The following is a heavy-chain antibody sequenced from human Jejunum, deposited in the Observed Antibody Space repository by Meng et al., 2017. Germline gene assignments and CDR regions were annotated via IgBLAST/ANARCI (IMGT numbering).Heavy chain of an antibody. CDR1: GYTFTSYA. J-gene: IGHJ4*02. Sequence: QGQLVQSGAEVKKPGASVKVSCKASGYTFTSYAMHWVRQSPGQRLEWMGWINAGNGNTKYSQKFQGRVTITRDTSASTAYMELSSLRSEDTAVYYCAREGIAVAGPDYWGQGTLVTVSS. V-gene: IGHV1-3*01. CDR3: AREGIAVAGPDY. D-gene: IGHD6-19*01. CDR2: INAGNGNT.